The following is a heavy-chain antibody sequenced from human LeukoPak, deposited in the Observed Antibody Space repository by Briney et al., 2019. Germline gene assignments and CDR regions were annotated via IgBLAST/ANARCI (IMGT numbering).Heavy chain of an antibody. V-gene: IGHV3-9*01. J-gene: IGHJ4*02. CDR1: GFTFDDYA. D-gene: IGHD3-9*01. Sequence: GGSPRLSCAASGFTFDDYAMHWVRQAPGKGLEWVSGISWNSGSIGYADSVKGRFTISRDNAKNSLYLQMNSLRAEDTALYYCAKGYFDWLFPFDYWGQGTLVTVSS. CDR3: AKGYFDWLFPFDY. CDR2: ISWNSGSI.